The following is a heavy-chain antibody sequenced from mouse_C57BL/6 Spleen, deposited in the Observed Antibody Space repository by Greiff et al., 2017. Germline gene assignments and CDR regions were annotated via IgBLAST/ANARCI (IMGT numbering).Heavy chain of an antibody. V-gene: IGHV1-76*01. Sequence: QVQLKESGAELVRPGASVKLSCKASGYTFTDYYINWVKQRPGQGLEWIARIYPGSGNTYYNEKFKGKATLTAEKSSSTAYMQLSSLTSEDSAVYFCARGGYYGSSFYWGQGTTLTVSS. D-gene: IGHD1-1*01. CDR2: IYPGSGNT. CDR1: GYTFTDYY. J-gene: IGHJ2*01. CDR3: ARGGYYGSSFY.